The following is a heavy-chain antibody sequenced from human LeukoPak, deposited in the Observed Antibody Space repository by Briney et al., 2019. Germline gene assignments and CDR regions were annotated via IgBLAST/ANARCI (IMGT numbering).Heavy chain of an antibody. J-gene: IGHJ6*02. CDR2: ISSSSSTI. CDR3: ARDSLLSYYDTDYYGMDV. V-gene: IGHV3-48*02. D-gene: IGHD3-22*01. Sequence: GGSLRLSCAASGFTFSSYSMNWVRQAPGKGLEWVSYISSSSSTIYYADSVKGRFTISRDNAKNSLYLQMNSLRDEDTAVYCCARDSLLSYYDTDYYGMDVWGQGTTVTVSS. CDR1: GFTFSSYS.